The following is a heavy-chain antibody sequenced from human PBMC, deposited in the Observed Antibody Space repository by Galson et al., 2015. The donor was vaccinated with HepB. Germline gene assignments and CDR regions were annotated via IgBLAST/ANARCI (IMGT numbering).Heavy chain of an antibody. D-gene: IGHD2-2*01. Sequence: LRLSCAASGFTFSSYSMNWVRQAPGKGLEWVSYISSSSSTIYYADSVKGRFTISRDNAKNSLYLQMNSLRDEDTAVYYCARDYCSSTSCYYNYYMDVWGKGTTVTVSS. CDR1: GFTFSSYS. CDR3: ARDYCSSTSCYYNYYMDV. CDR2: ISSSSSTI. J-gene: IGHJ6*03. V-gene: IGHV3-48*02.